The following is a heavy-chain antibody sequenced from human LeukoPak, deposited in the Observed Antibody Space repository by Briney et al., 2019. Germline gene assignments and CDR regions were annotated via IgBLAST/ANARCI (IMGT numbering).Heavy chain of an antibody. CDR1: GFTINTNY. D-gene: IGHD3-10*02. Sequence: GGSLRLSCAASGFTINTNYMSWVRQAPGKGLEWVSGIYTGNSTIYADSVRGRFTISRDNTKNTFYLQMNSLRAEDTAVYYCARDRAHYCVLDYWGQGTLVTVSS. CDR2: IYTGNST. CDR3: ARDRAHYCVLDY. J-gene: IGHJ4*02. V-gene: IGHV3-53*01.